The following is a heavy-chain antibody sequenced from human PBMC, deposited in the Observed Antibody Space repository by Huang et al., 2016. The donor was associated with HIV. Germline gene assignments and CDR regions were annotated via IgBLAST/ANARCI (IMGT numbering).Heavy chain of an antibody. CDR2: INPNTGNT. CDR1: GYTFTNYD. V-gene: IGHV1-8*02. D-gene: IGHD4-17*01. J-gene: IGHJ4*02. CDR3: ARSAYGDLDY. Sequence: QVHLVQSGAEVKKSGASVKVSCKASGYTFTNYDINWVRQAPGGGLGWMGWINPNTGNTGFAQSVHGRVSMTRKISRATAYMELTSLTSDGTAVYYCARSAYGDLDYWGLGTLVIVSS.